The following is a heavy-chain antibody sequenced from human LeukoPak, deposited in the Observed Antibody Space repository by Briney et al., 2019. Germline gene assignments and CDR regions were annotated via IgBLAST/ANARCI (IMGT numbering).Heavy chain of an antibody. CDR1: TGTFSSYA. J-gene: IGHJ4*02. CDR2: IIPSFGTT. V-gene: IGHV1-69*05. D-gene: IGHD1-1*01. Sequence: SVKVSCKASTGTFSSYAISWVRQAPGQGLEWMGGIIPSFGTTNHAQKFQGRVTITTDESTSTAYMELSRLRSEDTAVYYCARGPELERFDCWGQGTLVTVSS. CDR3: ARGPELERFDC.